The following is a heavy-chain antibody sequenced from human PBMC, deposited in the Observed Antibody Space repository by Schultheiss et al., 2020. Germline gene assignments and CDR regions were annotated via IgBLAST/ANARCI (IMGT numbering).Heavy chain of an antibody. CDR1: GGSISSSNW. J-gene: IGHJ6*02. D-gene: IGHD3-3*01. CDR2: IYHSGST. V-gene: IGHV4-4*02. Sequence: SETLSLTCAVSGGSISSSNWWSWVRQPPGRRLEWIGSIYHSGSTYYNPSLKSRVTISVDTSKNQFSLKLSSVTAADTAVYYCARDPRITIFGVVTGYGMDVWGQGTTVNVCS. CDR3: ARDPRITIFGVVTGYGMDV.